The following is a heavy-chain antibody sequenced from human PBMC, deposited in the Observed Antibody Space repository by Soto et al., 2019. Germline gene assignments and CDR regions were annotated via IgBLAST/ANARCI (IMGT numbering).Heavy chain of an antibody. CDR3: AKDGQYRTDGFDI. V-gene: IGHV3-23*01. CDR1: GFTFSSHG. J-gene: IGHJ3*02. Sequence: EAQLSESGGDLVQPGGSLRLSCAASGFTFSSHGMSWVRQAPGKGVEWIAGLSSGGGSTYYADAVKGRFTMSRYKSKNSLDLIMNSLRVEDTALYYCAKDGQYRTDGFDIWGQGTMVTVSS. D-gene: IGHD5-18*01. CDR2: LSSGGGST.